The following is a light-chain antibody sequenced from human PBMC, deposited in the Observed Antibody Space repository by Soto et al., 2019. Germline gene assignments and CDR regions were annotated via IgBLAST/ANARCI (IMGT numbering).Light chain of an antibody. CDR1: QSVSSGY. CDR3: QQYGSQGT. J-gene: IGKJ3*01. V-gene: IGKV3-20*01. Sequence: EIVLTQSPGTLSLSPGERATLSCRASQSVSSGYLAWYQQKPGQAPRLLIYGTSTRATGIPDRFSGSGSGTDFTLTITRLEPEDVAVYYCQQYGSQGTFGPGTKVDIK. CDR2: GTS.